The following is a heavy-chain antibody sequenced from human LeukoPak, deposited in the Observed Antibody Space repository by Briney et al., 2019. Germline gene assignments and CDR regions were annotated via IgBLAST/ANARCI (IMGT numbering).Heavy chain of an antibody. CDR1: GLTFSSHW. CDR2: ITNDGSST. J-gene: IGHJ6*02. Sequence: GGSLRLSCAASGLTFSSHWMHWVRQAPGKGLVWVSRITNDGSSTTYADSVKGRFTISRDNAKNSLYLQMNSLRAEDTAVYYCARECDFWSGYNYYYYYGMDVWGQGTTVTVSS. V-gene: IGHV3-74*01. CDR3: ARECDFWSGYNYYYYYGMDV. D-gene: IGHD3-3*01.